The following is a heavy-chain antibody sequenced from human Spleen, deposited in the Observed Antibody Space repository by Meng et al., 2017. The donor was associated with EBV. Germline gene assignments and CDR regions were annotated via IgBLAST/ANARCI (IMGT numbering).Heavy chain of an antibody. Sequence: LQEPGPGQVKPSGTLSPTCIFSGGPITHRPLVSWVRQTPGKGLDWIGGVYHSGTPNYNPSLKSRVAISVDKSSNKFSLNLTSVTAADTAVYYCVSTAGQSTTWRYFDLWGRGTLVTVSS. CDR2: VYHSGTP. V-gene: IGHV4-4*02. CDR3: VSTAGQSTTWRYFDL. D-gene: IGHD1-1*01. CDR1: GGPITHRPL. J-gene: IGHJ4*02.